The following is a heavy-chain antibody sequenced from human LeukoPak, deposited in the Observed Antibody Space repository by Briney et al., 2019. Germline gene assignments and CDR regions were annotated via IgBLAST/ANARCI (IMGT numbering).Heavy chain of an antibody. Sequence: PSETLSLTCTVSGGSISSYYWSWIRQPPGKGLEWIGYIYYSGSTNYNPSLKSRVTISVDTSKNQFSLKLSSVTAADTAVYYCARGYSYGPTPFDYWGQGTLVTVSS. J-gene: IGHJ4*02. D-gene: IGHD5-18*01. CDR2: IYYSGST. V-gene: IGHV4-59*08. CDR3: ARGYSYGPTPFDY. CDR1: GGSISSYY.